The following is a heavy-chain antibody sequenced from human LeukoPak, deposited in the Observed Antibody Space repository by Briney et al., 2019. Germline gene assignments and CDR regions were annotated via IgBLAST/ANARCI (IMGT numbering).Heavy chain of an antibody. CDR3: ARELARGGSAFDV. V-gene: IGHV3-74*01. J-gene: IGHJ3*01. CDR2: IDPDGSVA. D-gene: IGHD3-16*01. CDR1: GFSLSNHW. Sequence: TGGSLRLSCEASGFSLSNHWMHWVRQAPGKGLVWVAHIDPDGSVANYGDSVKGRFTISRDNAKNTLYLQMDSLRAEDTAVYYCARELARGGSAFDVWGQGTMVTVSS.